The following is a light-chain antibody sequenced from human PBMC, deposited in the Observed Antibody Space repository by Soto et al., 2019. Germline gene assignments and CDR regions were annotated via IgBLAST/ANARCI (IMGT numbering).Light chain of an antibody. J-gene: IGKJ1*01. V-gene: IGKV3-20*01. CDR3: HQYGYSPQT. CDR2: NTS. CDR1: QSVSNY. Sequence: EVVLTQSPGTLSLSPGERATLSCRASQSVSNYLAWYQQKPGQAPRLLIYNTSSRATGIPDRFSGRGSGTDSTLTISRLEPEDFAVYYCHQYGYSPQTFGQGTKVEIK.